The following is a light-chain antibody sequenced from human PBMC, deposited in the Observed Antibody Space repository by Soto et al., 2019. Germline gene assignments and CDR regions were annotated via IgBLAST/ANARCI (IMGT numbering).Light chain of an antibody. CDR3: QQRYNWPLT. J-gene: IGKJ1*01. CDR2: GAS. CDR1: QSVSSSY. V-gene: IGKV3D-20*02. Sequence: EIVLTQSPGTLSLSPGERATLSCRASQSVSSSYLAWYQQKPGQAPRLLIYGASSRATGIPARFSGSGSGTDFTLTISSLEPEDFAVYYCQQRYNWPLTFGQGTKVDIK.